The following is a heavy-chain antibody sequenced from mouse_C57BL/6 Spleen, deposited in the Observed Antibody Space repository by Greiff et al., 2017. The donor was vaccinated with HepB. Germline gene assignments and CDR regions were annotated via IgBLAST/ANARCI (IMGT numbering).Heavy chain of an antibody. D-gene: IGHD4-1*01. CDR2: IDPSDSYT. CDR3: AREVNWVFDY. Sequence: LQQPGAELVMPGASVKLSCKASGYTFTSYWMHWVKQRPGQGLEWIGEIDPSDSYTNYNQKFKGKSTLTVDKSSSTAYMQLSSLTSEDSAVYYCAREVNWVFDYWGQGTTLTVSS. J-gene: IGHJ2*01. CDR1: GYTFTSYW. V-gene: IGHV1-69*01.